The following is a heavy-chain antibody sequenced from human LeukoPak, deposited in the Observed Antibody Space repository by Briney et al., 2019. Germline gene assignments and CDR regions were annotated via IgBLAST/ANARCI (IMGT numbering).Heavy chain of an antibody. J-gene: IGHJ4*02. Sequence: QPGGSLRLSCAASGFTFSSYAMHWVRQALGKGLEWVAVISYDGSNKYYADSVKGRFTISRDNSKNTLYLQMNSLRAEDTAVYYCARGAYSSSWNLDYWGQGTLVTVSS. D-gene: IGHD6-13*01. CDR2: ISYDGSNK. V-gene: IGHV3-30-3*01. CDR1: GFTFSSYA. CDR3: ARGAYSSSWNLDY.